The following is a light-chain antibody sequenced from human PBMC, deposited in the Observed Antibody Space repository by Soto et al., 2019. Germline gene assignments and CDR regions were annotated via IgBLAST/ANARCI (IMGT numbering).Light chain of an antibody. V-gene: IGKV1-27*01. CDR3: QKYNSAPRT. CDR1: QGVSNY. CDR2: AAS. Sequence: DIQMTQSPSSLSASVGDRVTITCRASQGVSNYLAWYQQKPGKVPKLLIYAASTLQSGVPSRFSGSVSATDFTLTISSLYPEDVATYYCQKYNSAPRTFGQGTKVEIK. J-gene: IGKJ1*01.